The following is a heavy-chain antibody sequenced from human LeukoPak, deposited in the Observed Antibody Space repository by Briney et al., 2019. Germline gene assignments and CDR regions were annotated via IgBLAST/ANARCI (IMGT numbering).Heavy chain of an antibody. J-gene: IGHJ4*02. D-gene: IGHD6-19*01. V-gene: IGHV1-69*13. Sequence: SVKVSCKASGGTFSSYAISWVRQAPGQGLEWMGGIIPIFGTANYAQKFQGRVTITADESTSTAYMELSSLRSEDTAVYYCASSGRRQWLVLPFDYWGQGTLVTVSS. CDR1: GGTFSSYA. CDR2: IIPIFGTA. CDR3: ASSGRRQWLVLPFDY.